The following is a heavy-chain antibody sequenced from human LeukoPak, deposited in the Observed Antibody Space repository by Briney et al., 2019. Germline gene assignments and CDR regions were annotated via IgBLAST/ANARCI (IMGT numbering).Heavy chain of an antibody. J-gene: IGHJ5*02. D-gene: IGHD3-10*01. Sequence: SGTLSLTCAVSGGSISSSNWWSWGRPPPGKGLEWVGEIYHSGSTNYNPSLKSRVTISVDKSKNQFSLKLSSVTAADTAVYYCARVRFTMVRGVRNWFDPWGQGTLVTVSS. CDR2: IYHSGST. CDR3: ARVRFTMVRGVRNWFDP. V-gene: IGHV4-4*02. CDR1: GGSISSSNW.